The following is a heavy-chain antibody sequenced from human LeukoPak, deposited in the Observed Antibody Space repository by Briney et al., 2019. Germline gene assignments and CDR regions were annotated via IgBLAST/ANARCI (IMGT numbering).Heavy chain of an antibody. J-gene: IGHJ4*02. D-gene: IGHD4-17*01. CDR1: GDSINNYY. CDR2: IYYNGNT. CDR3: AGQGTVSRIDY. V-gene: IGHV4-59*01. Sequence: SETLSLTCTVSGDSINNYYWSWIRQPPGKGLEWIGYIYYNGNTNYNPSLESRVTISVDTSKNQFSLKLSSVTAADTAVYYCAGQGTVSRIDYWGQGTLVTVSS.